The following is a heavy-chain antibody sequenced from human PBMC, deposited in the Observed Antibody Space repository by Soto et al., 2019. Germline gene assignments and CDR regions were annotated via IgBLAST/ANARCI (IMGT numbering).Heavy chain of an antibody. D-gene: IGHD2-2*01. CDR2: IKQDGSEK. J-gene: IGHJ4*02. V-gene: IGHV3-7*03. Sequence: PGGSLRLSCAASGFTFSSYWMSWVRQAPGKGLEWVANIKQDGSEKYYVDSVKGRFTISRDNAKNSLYLQMNSLRTEDTAVYYCARDLGCSSTSCYPNDYWGQGTQVTVSS. CDR3: ARDLGCSSTSCYPNDY. CDR1: GFTFSSYW.